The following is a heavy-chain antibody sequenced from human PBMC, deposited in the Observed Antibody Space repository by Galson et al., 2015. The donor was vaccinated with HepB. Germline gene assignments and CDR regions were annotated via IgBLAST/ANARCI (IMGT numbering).Heavy chain of an antibody. J-gene: IGHJ4*02. D-gene: IGHD3-22*01. CDR1: GFTLSSYA. CDR3: ARDPPDYYDSSGYYYGGALDY. Sequence: SLRLSCAASGFTLSSYAMHWVRQAPGKGLEWVAVISYDGSNKYYADSVKGRFTISRDNSKNTLYLQMNSLRAEDTAVYYCARDPPDYYDSSGYYYGGALDYWGQGTLVTVSS. V-gene: IGHV3-30*04. CDR2: ISYDGSNK.